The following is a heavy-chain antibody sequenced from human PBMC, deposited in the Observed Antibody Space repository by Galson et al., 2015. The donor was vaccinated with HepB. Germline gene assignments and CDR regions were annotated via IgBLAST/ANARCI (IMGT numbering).Heavy chain of an antibody. CDR1: GGSFSGYY. V-gene: IGHV4-34*01. D-gene: IGHD5-12*01. Sequence: SETLSLTCAVYGGSFSGYYWSWIRQPPGKGLEWIGEINHSGSTNYNPSLKSRVTISVDTSKNQFSLKLSSVTAADTAVYYCARGPDGSGYDLADYWGQGTLVTVSS. CDR2: INHSGST. CDR3: ARGPDGSGYDLADY. J-gene: IGHJ4*02.